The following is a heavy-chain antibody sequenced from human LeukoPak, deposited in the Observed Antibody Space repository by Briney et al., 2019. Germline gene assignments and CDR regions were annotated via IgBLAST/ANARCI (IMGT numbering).Heavy chain of an antibody. Sequence: ASVKVSCKASGFTFTSSAMQWARQARGQRLELIGCIVVGSGNTNYAQKFQERVTITRDMSTNTAYMELSSLRSEDTAVYYCAAVPHYYYDSSGYYFDAFDIWGQGTMVTVSS. CDR1: GFTFTSSA. CDR3: AAVPHYYYDSSGYYFDAFDI. CDR2: IVVGSGNT. V-gene: IGHV1-58*02. D-gene: IGHD3-22*01. J-gene: IGHJ3*02.